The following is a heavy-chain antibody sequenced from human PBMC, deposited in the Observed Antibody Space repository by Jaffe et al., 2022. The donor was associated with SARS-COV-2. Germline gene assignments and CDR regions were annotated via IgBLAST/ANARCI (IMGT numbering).Heavy chain of an antibody. V-gene: IGHV3-23*01. CDR3: AAGRSAS. Sequence: EAQLLESGGGLVQSGGSLRLSCAASGFSFSTVGMNWVRQAPGKGLEWVSGISPSGGNTYHADSVKGRFTISRDNPKNTLYLQMNSLRVEDTAVYYCAAGRSASWGQGTLVTVSS. CDR1: GFSFSTVG. J-gene: IGHJ5*02. CDR2: ISPSGGNT.